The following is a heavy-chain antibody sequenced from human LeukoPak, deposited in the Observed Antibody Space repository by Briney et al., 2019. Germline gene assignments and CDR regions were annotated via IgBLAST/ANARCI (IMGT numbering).Heavy chain of an antibody. CDR2: ISYDGSNK. J-gene: IGHJ4*02. CDR3: ARTYYDILTGYNPYFDY. D-gene: IGHD3-9*01. Sequence: PGGSLRLSCAASGFTFSSYGMHWVRQAPGKGLEWVAVISYDGSNKYYADSVKGRFTISRDNSKNTLYLQMNSLRAEDTAVYYCARTYYDILTGYNPYFDYWGQGILVTVSS. CDR1: GFTFSSYG. V-gene: IGHV3-30*03.